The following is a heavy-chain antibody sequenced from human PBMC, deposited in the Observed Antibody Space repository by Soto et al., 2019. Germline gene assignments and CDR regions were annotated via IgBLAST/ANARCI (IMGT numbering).Heavy chain of an antibody. Sequence: QLQLQESGPGLVKPSETLSLTCTVSGGSISSSSYYWGWIRQPPGKGLEWIGSIYYSGSTYYNPSLKSRVTISVDTSKNQFSLKLSSVTAADTAVYYCARLGSRQSLFFDYWGQGTLVTVSS. J-gene: IGHJ4*02. V-gene: IGHV4-39*01. CDR2: IYYSGST. CDR3: ARLGSRQSLFFDY. D-gene: IGHD3-10*01. CDR1: GGSISSSSYY.